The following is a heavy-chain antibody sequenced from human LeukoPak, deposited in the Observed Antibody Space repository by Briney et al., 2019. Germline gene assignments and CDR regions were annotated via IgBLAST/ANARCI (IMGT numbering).Heavy chain of an antibody. D-gene: IGHD3-3*01. V-gene: IGHV3-21*01. Sequence: GGSLRLSCAASGFTFSSYSMNWVRQAPGQGLKWVSCISSSSSYIYYADSVKGRFTISRDNAKNSLYLQMNSLRAEDTAVYYCARDEAYDDFWSGYYPPPTNNYYMDVWGKGTTVTVSS. CDR3: ARDEAYDDFWSGYYPPPTNNYYMDV. CDR1: GFTFSSYS. CDR2: ISSSSSYI. J-gene: IGHJ6*03.